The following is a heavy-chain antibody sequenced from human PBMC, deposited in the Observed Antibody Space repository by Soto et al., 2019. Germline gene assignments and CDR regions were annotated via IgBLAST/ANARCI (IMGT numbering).Heavy chain of an antibody. D-gene: IGHD1-26*01. CDR2: IYDTGST. CDR1: DGSISSYY. V-gene: IGHV4-59*08. Sequence: QVQLQESGPGLVKPSETLSLTCTVSDGSISSYYWSWLRQPPGKGLEWIGYIYDTGSTVYNPSLKSRVTISLDRPNKQFSLKLTSVTAADTAIYYCAGDIRSGSYRFDFWGQGTLVTVFS. CDR3: AGDIRSGSYRFDF. J-gene: IGHJ4*02.